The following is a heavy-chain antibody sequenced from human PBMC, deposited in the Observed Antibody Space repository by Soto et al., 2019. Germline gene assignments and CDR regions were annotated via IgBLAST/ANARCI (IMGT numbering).Heavy chain of an antibody. CDR3: AKDWLGYDYYGMDV. Sequence: GGSLRLSCAASGFTFSSYAMSWVRQAPGKGLEWVSAISGSGGSTYYADSVKGRFTISRDNSKNTLYLQMNSLRAEDTAVYYCAKDWLGYDYYGMDVWGQGTTVTVSS. J-gene: IGHJ6*02. V-gene: IGHV3-23*01. CDR1: GFTFSSYA. CDR2: ISGSGGST. D-gene: IGHD3-10*01.